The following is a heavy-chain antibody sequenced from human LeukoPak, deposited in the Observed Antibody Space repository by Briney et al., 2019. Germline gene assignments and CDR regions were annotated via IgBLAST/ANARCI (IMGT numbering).Heavy chain of an antibody. Sequence: GGSLRLSCATSGFTFSTYSMNWGRQAPGKGLEWTSYISSGGKTIHYADSVQGRFTISRDDAKNSLYLQMNSLRAEDTAVYYCARDDEAAAFHWGQGTLVTVSS. CDR3: ARDDEAAAFH. D-gene: IGHD6-13*01. CDR2: ISSGGKTI. CDR1: GFTFSTYS. J-gene: IGHJ4*02. V-gene: IGHV3-48*04.